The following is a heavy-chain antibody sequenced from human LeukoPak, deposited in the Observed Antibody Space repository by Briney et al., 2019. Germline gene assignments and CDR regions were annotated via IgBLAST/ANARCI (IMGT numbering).Heavy chain of an antibody. CDR3: ARPVDYNAGDY. CDR2: ISSGSSSV. V-gene: IGHV3-48*04. Sequence: GGSLRLSCAASGFTFSSYSMNWVRQAPGQGLEWVSYISSGSSSVYYADSVKGRFTISRDNAKNSLYLQMNSLRAEDTAVYYCARPVDYNAGDYWGQGTLVTVSS. CDR1: GFTFSSYS. J-gene: IGHJ4*02. D-gene: IGHD5-12*01.